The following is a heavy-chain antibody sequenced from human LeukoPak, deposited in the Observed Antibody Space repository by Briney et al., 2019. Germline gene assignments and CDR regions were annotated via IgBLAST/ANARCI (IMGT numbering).Heavy chain of an antibody. Sequence: SETLSLTCTVSGGSMTAGNHHWGRIRQPPGKGLEWIGSVYYSGSIFSDTSHKSRVTISGDTSKNQFSLSLSSVTAADTAVYYCARLNPGYVTAPHDSWGQGMLVTASS. CDR1: GGSMTAGNHH. V-gene: IGHV4-39*01. CDR3: ARLNPGYVTAPHDS. D-gene: IGHD3-16*01. CDR2: VYYSGSI. J-gene: IGHJ5*01.